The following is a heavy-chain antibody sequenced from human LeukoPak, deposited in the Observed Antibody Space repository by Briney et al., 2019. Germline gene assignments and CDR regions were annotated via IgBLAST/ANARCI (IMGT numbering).Heavy chain of an antibody. V-gene: IGHV1-18*01. D-gene: IGHD3-3*01. CDR3: ARATYYDFWSGFNWFDP. CDR2: ISAYNGNT. Sequence: GASVKVSCKASGYTFTSYGISWVRQAPGQGLEWMGWISAYNGNTNYAQKLQGRVTMTTDTSTSTAYMELRSLRSDDTAVYYCARATYYDFWSGFNWFDPWGQGTLVTVSS. J-gene: IGHJ5*02. CDR1: GYTFTSYG.